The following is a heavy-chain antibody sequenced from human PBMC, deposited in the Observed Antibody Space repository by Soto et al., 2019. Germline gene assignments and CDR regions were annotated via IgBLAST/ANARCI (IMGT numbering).Heavy chain of an antibody. Sequence: EVQLVESGGGLVQPGRSLRLSCAASGFSFDDYAMHWVRQAPGKGLEWVSGISWNSGSIGYADSVKGRFTISRDNAKNSLYLQTNSLRAEDTALYYCAKDIRDSSGSNDAFDIWGQGTMVTVSS. V-gene: IGHV3-9*01. CDR2: ISWNSGSI. J-gene: IGHJ3*02. D-gene: IGHD6-19*01. CDR1: GFSFDDYA. CDR3: AKDIRDSSGSNDAFDI.